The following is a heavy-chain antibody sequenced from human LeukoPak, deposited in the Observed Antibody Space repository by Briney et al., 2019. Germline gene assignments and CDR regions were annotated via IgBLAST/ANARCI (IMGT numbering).Heavy chain of an antibody. V-gene: IGHV1-18*01. D-gene: IGHD5-12*01. CDR1: GYTFDSYG. CDR3: AREYSRYSGTYYDY. CDR2: ISAYNGNT. J-gene: IGHJ4*02. Sequence: GSVPVSYQASGYTFDSYGSPWVGQAPAERLEGMGWISAYNGNTNYAQKVQGRVTMTKDTSTSTAYMDLRSLRSDDTAVYYCAREYSRYSGTYYDYWGQGTLVTVSS.